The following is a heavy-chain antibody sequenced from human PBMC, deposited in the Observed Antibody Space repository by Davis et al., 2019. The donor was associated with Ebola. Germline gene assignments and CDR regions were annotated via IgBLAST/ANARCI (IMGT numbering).Heavy chain of an antibody. Sequence: MPSETLSLTCTVSGGSISSSNYYWGWIRQPPGKGLEWIGSISYSGITYYSPSLKSRLTMSVDTSRSQFSLTLSSVTAADTAVYYCARLVALYDNSGYAYLDYWGQGILVTVSS. J-gene: IGHJ4*02. CDR3: ARLVALYDNSGYAYLDY. D-gene: IGHD3-22*01. CDR1: GGSISSSNYY. V-gene: IGHV4-39*07. CDR2: ISYSGIT.